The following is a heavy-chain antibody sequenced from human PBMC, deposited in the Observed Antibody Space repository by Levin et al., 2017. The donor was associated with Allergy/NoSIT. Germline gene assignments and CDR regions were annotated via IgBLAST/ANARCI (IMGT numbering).Heavy chain of an antibody. V-gene: IGHV3-21*01. J-gene: IGHJ3*02. Sequence: GGSLRLSCAASGFAFSSYNMHWVRQAPGKGLEWVSSVSSGGTYTHYADSVKGRFTVSRDNAKNSLYLLMNSLRAEDTAVYYCASGDGGSTFDIWGQGTTVTVSS. CDR2: VSSGGTYT. D-gene: IGHD3-16*01. CDR1: GFAFSSYN. CDR3: ASGDGGSTFDI.